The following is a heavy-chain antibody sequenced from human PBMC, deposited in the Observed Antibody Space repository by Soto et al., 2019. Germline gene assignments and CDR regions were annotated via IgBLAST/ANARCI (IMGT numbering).Heavy chain of an antibody. V-gene: IGHV5-51*01. CDR3: ARLLCLSTSCYTGSRHFFDY. D-gene: IGHD2-2*02. Sequence: GESMKISCKGSGYSFSNYWIAWLRQMPGKGLEWMGIIYPAASDARYSPSFQGQVTISVDNSISTAYLQWSSLKASDTAMYYCARLLCLSTSCYTGSRHFFDYCGQGSLVIGSA. CDR1: GYSFSNYW. J-gene: IGHJ4*02. CDR2: IYPAASDA.